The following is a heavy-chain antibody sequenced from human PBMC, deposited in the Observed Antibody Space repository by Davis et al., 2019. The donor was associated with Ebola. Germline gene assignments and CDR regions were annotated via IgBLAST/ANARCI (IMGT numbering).Heavy chain of an antibody. Sequence: SETLSLTCAVYGGSFSGYYWSWIRQPPGKGLEWIGEINHSGSTNYNPSLKSRVTISVDTSKIQFSLKLSSVTAADTAVYYCARGGYSYGFDYWGQGTLVTVSS. CDR3: ARGGYSYGFDY. J-gene: IGHJ4*02. V-gene: IGHV4-34*01. D-gene: IGHD5-18*01. CDR2: INHSGST. CDR1: GGSFSGYY.